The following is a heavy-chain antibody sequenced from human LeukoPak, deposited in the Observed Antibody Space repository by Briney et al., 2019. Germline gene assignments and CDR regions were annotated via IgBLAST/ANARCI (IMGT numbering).Heavy chain of an antibody. Sequence: GGSLRLSCAASGFTFSSYAMSWVRQAPGKGLEWVSAISGSGGSTYCADSVKGRFTISRDNSKNTLYLQMNSLRAEDTAVYYCAKDVGCSYGRDAFDIWGQGTMVTVSS. D-gene: IGHD5-18*01. CDR3: AKDVGCSYGRDAFDI. V-gene: IGHV3-23*01. J-gene: IGHJ3*02. CDR2: ISGSGGST. CDR1: GFTFSSYA.